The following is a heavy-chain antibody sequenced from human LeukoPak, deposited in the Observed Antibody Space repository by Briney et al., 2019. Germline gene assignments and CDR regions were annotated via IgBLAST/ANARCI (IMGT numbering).Heavy chain of an antibody. CDR1: GGSFSGYY. CDR3: ARDRRVAYYYESSGYYYWYFDL. V-gene: IGHV4-34*01. Sequence: PSETLSLTCAVYGGSFSGYYWSWIRQPPGKGLEWIGEINHSGSTNYNPSLKSRVTMSVDTSKNQFSLKLSSVTAADTAVYYCARDRRVAYYYESSGYYYWYFDLWGRGTLVTVSS. CDR2: INHSGST. J-gene: IGHJ2*01. D-gene: IGHD3-22*01.